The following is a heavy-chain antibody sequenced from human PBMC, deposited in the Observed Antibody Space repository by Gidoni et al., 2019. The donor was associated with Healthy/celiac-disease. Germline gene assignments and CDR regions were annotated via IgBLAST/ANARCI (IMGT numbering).Heavy chain of an antibody. CDR2: NSPIFGTA. CDR3: ARESLSCTNGVCHYYYYGMDV. D-gene: IGHD2-8*01. J-gene: IGHJ6*02. Sequence: QVQLVQSGAEVKKPGSSVTVSCKASGGTFSSYAISWGRQAPGQGLEWMGGNSPIFGTANYAQKFQGRVTITADKSTSTAYMELSSLRSEDTAVYYCARESLSCTNGVCHYYYYGMDVWGQGTTVTVSS. V-gene: IGHV1-69*06. CDR1: GGTFSSYA.